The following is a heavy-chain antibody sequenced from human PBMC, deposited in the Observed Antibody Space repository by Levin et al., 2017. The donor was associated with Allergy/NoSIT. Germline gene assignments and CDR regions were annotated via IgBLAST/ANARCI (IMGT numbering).Heavy chain of an antibody. J-gene: IGHJ1*01. CDR1: GFTFSSYW. V-gene: IGHV3-7*01. D-gene: IGHD2-15*01. Sequence: ASVKVSCAASGFTFSSYWMSWVRQAPGKGLEWVANINQDGSENNYVDSVKGRFTISRDNAGNSLYLQMNSLRAEDTAVYYCAREGRPGGVAGFQYWGQGTLVTVSS. CDR2: INQDGSEN. CDR3: AREGRPGGVAGFQY.